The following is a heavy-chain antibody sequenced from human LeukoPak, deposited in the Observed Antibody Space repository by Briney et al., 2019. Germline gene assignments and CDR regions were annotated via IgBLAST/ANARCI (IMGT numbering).Heavy chain of an antibody. D-gene: IGHD6-13*01. CDR2: INAGNGNT. V-gene: IGHV1-3*01. CDR3: ARGPRAAADDY. J-gene: IGHJ4*02. CDR1: GYTFINYA. Sequence: GASVKVSCKASGYTFINYAINWGRQAPGQRPEWIGWINAGNGNTKYSQKFQGRVTISRDTSASTAYMELNSLTSEDTAVYYCARGPRAAADDYWGQGTLVTVSS.